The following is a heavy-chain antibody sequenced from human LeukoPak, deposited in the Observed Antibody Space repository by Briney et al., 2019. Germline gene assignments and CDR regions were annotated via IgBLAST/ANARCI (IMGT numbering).Heavy chain of an antibody. D-gene: IGHD2-2*01. V-gene: IGHV1-46*01. CDR3: AKERNARGALDY. CDR2: INPSGGSS. CDR1: GYTFTSYY. J-gene: IGHJ4*02. Sequence: ASVKVSCKASGYTFTSYYMHWVRQAPGQGLEWMGIINPSGGSSSYAQKFQGRVTMTRDTSTSTVYMELSSLRSEDTAVYYCAKERNARGALDYWGRGTLVTVSS.